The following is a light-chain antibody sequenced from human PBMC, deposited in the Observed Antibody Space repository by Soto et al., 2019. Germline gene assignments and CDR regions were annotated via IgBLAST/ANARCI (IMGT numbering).Light chain of an antibody. V-gene: IGKV1-9*01. CDR1: HDISSY. CDR3: QQHKDYPLT. Sequence: IQLTQSPSSLSASVGDRVTIACRASHDISSYLTWYQQKPGKAPTVLIYAASTLQGGVPSRFSGSGSGTEFTLTISSLQSEDFASYYCQQHKDYPLTFGRGTRLEIK. J-gene: IGKJ5*01. CDR2: AAS.